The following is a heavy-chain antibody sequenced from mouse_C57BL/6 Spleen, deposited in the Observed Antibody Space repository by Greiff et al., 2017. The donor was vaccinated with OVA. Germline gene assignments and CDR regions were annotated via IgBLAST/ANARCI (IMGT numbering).Heavy chain of an antibody. J-gene: IGHJ2*02. CDR1: GFTFSNYW. CDR2: IRLKSDNYAT. CDR3: AHPRPYSFDY. D-gene: IGHD1-3*01. V-gene: IGHV6-3*01. Sequence: EVQLVESGGGLVQPGGSMKLSCVASGFTFSNYWMNWVRQSPEKGLEWVAQIRLKSDNYATHYAESVKGRFSISRDDSNSSVYLQQHNLGAEDTSIYYCAHPRPYSFDYWGHGTSLTVSS.